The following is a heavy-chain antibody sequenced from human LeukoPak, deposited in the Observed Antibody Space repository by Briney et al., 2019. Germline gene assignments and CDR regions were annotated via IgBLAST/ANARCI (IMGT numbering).Heavy chain of an antibody. CDR2: IYSSGST. V-gene: IGHV4-59*08. CDR1: GGSISNYY. J-gene: IGHJ4*02. CDR3: ARHRSDGTYPLDY. D-gene: IGHD1-26*01. Sequence: SETLSLTCTVSGGSISNYYWSWLRLPPGKRLEWIGHIYSSGSTTYSPSLKRRVTMSVDTSKNQFSLKLTSVPAADTAVYYCARHRSDGTYPLDYWGQGALVTVSS.